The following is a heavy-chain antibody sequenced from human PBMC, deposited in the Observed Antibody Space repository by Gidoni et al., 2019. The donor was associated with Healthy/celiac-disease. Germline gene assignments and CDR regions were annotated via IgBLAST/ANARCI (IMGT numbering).Heavy chain of an antibody. V-gene: IGHV4-39*02. J-gene: IGHJ6*02. CDR2: IYYGGST. CDR3: ARDSATVVTPDYYGMDV. D-gene: IGHD4-17*01. Sequence: QPQLQESGPGLVKPSETLSLTCTVSGGSISSSSYYWGWTRQPPGKGLEWIGSIYYGGSTYYNPSLKSRVTISVDTSKNQFSLKLSSVTAADTAVYYCARDSATVVTPDYYGMDVWGQGTTVTVSS. CDR1: GGSISSSSYY.